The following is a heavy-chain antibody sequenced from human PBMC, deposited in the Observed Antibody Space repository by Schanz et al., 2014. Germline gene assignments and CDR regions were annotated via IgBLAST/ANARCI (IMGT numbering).Heavy chain of an antibody. Sequence: QAQLVESGGGVVQPGRSLRLSCVASGFTFISYDIHWVRQAPGKGLEWVSITYSGGSTYYAESVKGRFTISRDNAKNTFYLHMNSLRNEDTAVYFCAKDRGDGYSNGIFQYWGLGTLVTVSS. J-gene: IGHJ4*02. D-gene: IGHD5-18*01. CDR1: GFTFISYD. CDR2: TYSGGST. V-gene: IGHV3-NL1*01. CDR3: AKDRGDGYSNGIFQY.